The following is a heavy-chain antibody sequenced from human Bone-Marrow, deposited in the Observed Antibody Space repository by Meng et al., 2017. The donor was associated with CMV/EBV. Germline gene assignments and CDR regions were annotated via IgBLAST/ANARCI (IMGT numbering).Heavy chain of an antibody. J-gene: IGHJ1*01. CDR1: GGSFSGYY. D-gene: IGHD2-2*01. Sequence: SETLSLTFAVYGGSFSGYYWSWIRQPPGKGLEWIGEINHSGSTNYNPSLKSRVTISVDTSKNQFSLKLSSVTAADTAVYYCARGALGVVVVPAATHFQHWGQGTLVTVSS. CDR2: INHSGST. CDR3: ARGALGVVVVPAATHFQH. V-gene: IGHV4-34*01.